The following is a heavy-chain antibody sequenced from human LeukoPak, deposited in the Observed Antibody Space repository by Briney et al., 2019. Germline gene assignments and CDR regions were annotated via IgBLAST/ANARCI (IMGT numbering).Heavy chain of an antibody. D-gene: IGHD3-3*01. CDR3: ASGLYAYTY. CDR1: GFSFSSNW. J-gene: IGHJ4*02. CDR2: IKQDGSDK. V-gene: IGHV3-7*05. Sequence: GGSLRLSCAVSGFSFSSNWMTWVRQAPGKGLEWVANIKQDGSDKNYLDSVKGRFTISRDNAKNSLYLQMNSLRAEDTAVYYCASGLYAYTYWGPGTLVTVSS.